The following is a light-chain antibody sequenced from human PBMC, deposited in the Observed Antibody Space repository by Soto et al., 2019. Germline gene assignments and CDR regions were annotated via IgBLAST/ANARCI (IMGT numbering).Light chain of an antibody. V-gene: IGKV1-39*01. J-gene: IGKJ5*01. Sequence: IQMTQSPSSLSASIGTRVTITCRASQTINNNLNWYQQKPGKAPKLLIYGASSLQSGVPSRFSGSGSGTEFTLTISSLQPEDFATYYCQQSYSIPPITFCQGTRLEI. CDR2: GAS. CDR3: QQSYSIPPIT. CDR1: QTINNN.